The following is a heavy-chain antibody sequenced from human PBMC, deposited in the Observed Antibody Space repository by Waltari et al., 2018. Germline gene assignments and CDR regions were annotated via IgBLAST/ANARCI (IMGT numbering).Heavy chain of an antibody. Sequence: EVQLLESGGGLVQPGGSLRLSCAASGFTFSSYAMSWVRQAPGKGRGWVSAMSGRGGSTYYADSVKGRFTISRDNSKNTLYLQMNSLRAEDTAVYYCARTYSGAYYFDYWGQGTLVTVSS. CDR3: ARTYSGAYYFDY. V-gene: IGHV3-23*01. CDR2: MSGRGGST. J-gene: IGHJ4*02. D-gene: IGHD3-10*01. CDR1: GFTFSSYA.